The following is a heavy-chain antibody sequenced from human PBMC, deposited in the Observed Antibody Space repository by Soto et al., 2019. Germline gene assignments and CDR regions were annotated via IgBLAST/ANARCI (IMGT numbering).Heavy chain of an antibody. CDR2: ISAYDGQT. Sequence: QVQLVQSGPEVREPGASVRVSCKASGDGFPNYGFSWVRQAPGQGLEWMGWISAYDGQTNYTKKFKGRVTMTTDTSSSTAFMELRSLRSDDTAVYYCARVWYYDSSGYYAFDYWGLGTLVTVSA. CDR1: GDGFPNYG. V-gene: IGHV1-18*01. J-gene: IGHJ4*02. CDR3: ARVWYYDSSGYYAFDY. D-gene: IGHD3-22*01.